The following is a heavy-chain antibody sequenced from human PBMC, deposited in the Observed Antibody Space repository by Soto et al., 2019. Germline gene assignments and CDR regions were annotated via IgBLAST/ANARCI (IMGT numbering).Heavy chain of an antibody. CDR3: AREVRCISTSCLGSYYYGMDV. Sequence: HPGGSLRLSCAASGFTFSSDAMHWVRQAPGKGLEWVAVISYDGSNKYYADSVKGRFTISRDNSKNTLYLQMNSLRAEDTAVYYCAREVRCISTSCLGSYYYGMDVWGQGTTVTVSS. D-gene: IGHD2-2*01. V-gene: IGHV3-30-3*01. CDR1: GFTFSSDA. J-gene: IGHJ6*02. CDR2: ISYDGSNK.